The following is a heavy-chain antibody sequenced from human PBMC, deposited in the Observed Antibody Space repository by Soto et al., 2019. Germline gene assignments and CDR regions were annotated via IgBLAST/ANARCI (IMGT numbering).Heavy chain of an antibody. D-gene: IGHD1-26*01. CDR1: GGSISSGGYY. CDR3: ARVSRMAWELPYFDS. J-gene: IGHJ4*02. V-gene: IGHV4-31*03. Sequence: QVQLQESGPGLVKPSQTLSLTCTVSGGSISSGGYYWSWIRQHPGKGLEWIGYFHYSGSTYYNPSLKSRVTISVATSKNQFSLNLSSVTAADTAVYYCARVSRMAWELPYFDSWGQGTLVTVSS. CDR2: FHYSGST.